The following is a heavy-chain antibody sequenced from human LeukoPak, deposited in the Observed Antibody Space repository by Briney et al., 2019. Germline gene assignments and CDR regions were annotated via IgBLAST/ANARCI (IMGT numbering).Heavy chain of an antibody. V-gene: IGHV3-11*01. CDR1: GFTFSDYY. CDR3: ARLMGSAGSPYFQH. D-gene: IGHD3-16*01. Sequence: GGSLRLSCAASGFTFSDYYMSWIRQAPGKGLEWVSYISSSSSTIYYADSVKGRFTISRDNAKNSLYLQMNSLRAEDTAVYYCARLMGSAGSPYFQHWGQGTLVTVSS. CDR2: ISSSSSTI. J-gene: IGHJ1*01.